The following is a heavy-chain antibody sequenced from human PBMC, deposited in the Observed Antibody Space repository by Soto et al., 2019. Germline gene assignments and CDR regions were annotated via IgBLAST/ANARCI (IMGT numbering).Heavy chain of an antibody. CDR2: ISSSSSYI. J-gene: IGHJ4*02. V-gene: IGHV3-21*01. CDR1: GFTFSSYS. CDR3: ARVPYRLGGVPLAGKLDY. D-gene: IGHD3-16*02. Sequence: KTGGSLRLSCAASGFTFSSYSMNWVRQAPGKGLEWVSSISSSSSYIYYADSVKGRFTISRDNAKNSLYLQMNSLRAEDTAVYYCARVPYRLGGVPLAGKLDYWGQGTLVTVSS.